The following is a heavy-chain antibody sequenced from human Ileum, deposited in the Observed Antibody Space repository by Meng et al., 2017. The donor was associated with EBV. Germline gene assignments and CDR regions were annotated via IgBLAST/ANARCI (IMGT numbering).Heavy chain of an antibody. D-gene: IGHD6-19*01. CDR2: ISYDGSNK. Sequence: HVQLVEAVGGVGQPGLDLTRSCAACGFAFSSYGMDWVREAPGKGLEWVAVISYDGSNKYYADSVKGRFTITRDNSTNTLYLQMNSLRAEDTAVYYCAKDLQWLVPDYWGQGTLVTVSS. V-gene: IGHV3-30*18. CDR1: GFAFSSYG. J-gene: IGHJ4*02. CDR3: AKDLQWLVPDY.